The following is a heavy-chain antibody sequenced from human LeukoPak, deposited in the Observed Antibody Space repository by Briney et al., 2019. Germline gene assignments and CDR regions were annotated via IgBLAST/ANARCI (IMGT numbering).Heavy chain of an antibody. J-gene: IGHJ4*02. CDR1: GGSISSFF. CDR3: ARGIQHLGAYYFDY. CDR2: IYYTGSA. V-gene: IGHV4-59*01. Sequence: SETLSLTCTVSGGSISSFFWSWIRQPPGKGLDCIGYIYYTGSAKYNPSLKSRVTISVDTSKNQFSLKLYSVTAADTAVYYCARGIQHLGAYYFDYWGQGTLVIVSS. D-gene: IGHD4/OR15-4a*01.